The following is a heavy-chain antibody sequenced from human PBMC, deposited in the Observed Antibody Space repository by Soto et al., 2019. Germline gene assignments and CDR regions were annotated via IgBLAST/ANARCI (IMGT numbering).Heavy chain of an antibody. CDR2: ISAYNGNT. J-gene: IGHJ4*02. Sequence: QVQLVQSGAEVKKPGASVKVSCKASGYTFTSYGISWVRQAPGQGLEWMGWISAYNGNTNYAQKLQGRVTMTTDTSXXTAYMELRSLRSDDTAVYYCARVKWYYYDSSGSDYWGQGTLVTVSS. V-gene: IGHV1-18*01. CDR1: GYTFTSYG. CDR3: ARVKWYYYDSSGSDY. D-gene: IGHD3-22*01.